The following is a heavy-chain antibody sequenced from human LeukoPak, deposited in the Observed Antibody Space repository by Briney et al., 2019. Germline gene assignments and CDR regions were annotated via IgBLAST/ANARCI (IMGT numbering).Heavy chain of an antibody. CDR2: MYYSGTT. CDR1: GGSISSSSYY. D-gene: IGHD3-3*01. J-gene: IGHJ2*01. V-gene: IGHV4-39*01. Sequence: SETLSLTCTVSGGSISSSSYYWGWIRQPPGQGLEWIGSMYYSGTTYYNPSLKSRVTISVDTSKNQFSLKLSSVTAADTAVYYCASGSTDFWSGYYVYWYFDLWGRGTLVTVSS. CDR3: ASGSTDFWSGYYVYWYFDL.